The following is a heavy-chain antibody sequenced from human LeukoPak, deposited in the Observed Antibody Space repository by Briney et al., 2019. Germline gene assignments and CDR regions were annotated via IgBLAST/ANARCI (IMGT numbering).Heavy chain of an antibody. CDR3: ARAGGYSYGDAFDI. CDR1: GYTCTGYY. CDR2: INPNSGGT. D-gene: IGHD5-18*01. V-gene: IGHV1-2*04. Sequence: GASVKVSCKASGYTCTGYYMHWVRQAPGQGLEWMGWINPNSGGTNYAQKFQGWVTMTRATSISTAYMELSRLRSDDTAVYYCARAGGYSYGDAFDIWGQGTMVTVSS. J-gene: IGHJ3*02.